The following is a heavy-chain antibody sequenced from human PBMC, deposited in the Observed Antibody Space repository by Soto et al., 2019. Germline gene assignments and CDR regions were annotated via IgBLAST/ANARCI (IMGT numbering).Heavy chain of an antibody. CDR3: AKDRGFGEAHYYYGMDV. CDR1: GFTFSSYA. D-gene: IGHD3-10*01. J-gene: IGHJ6*02. Sequence: GGSLRLSCAASGFTFSSYAMSWVRQAPGKGLEWVSAISGSGGSTYYADSVKGRFTISRDNSKNTLYMQMNSLRAEDTAVYYCAKDRGFGEAHYYYGMDVWGQGTTVTVSS. CDR2: ISGSGGST. V-gene: IGHV3-23*01.